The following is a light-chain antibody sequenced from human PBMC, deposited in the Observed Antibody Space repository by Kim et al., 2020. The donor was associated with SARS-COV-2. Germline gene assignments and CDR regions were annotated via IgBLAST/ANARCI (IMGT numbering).Light chain of an antibody. CDR3: QQYYSYPLT. V-gene: IGKV1-8*01. J-gene: IGKJ5*01. Sequence: ASPGDRVTITCRASQGISSYLAWYQQKPGKAPKLLIYAASALQSGVPSRFSGSGSGTDFTLTITCLQSEDFATYYCQQYYSYPLTFGRGTRLEIK. CDR1: QGISSY. CDR2: AAS.